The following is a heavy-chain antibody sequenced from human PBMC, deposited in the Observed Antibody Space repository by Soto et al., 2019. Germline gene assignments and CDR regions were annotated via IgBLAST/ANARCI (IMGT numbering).Heavy chain of an antibody. CDR2: INHSGST. Sequence: SETLSLTCAVYGGSFSGYYWSWIRQPPGKGLEWIGEINHSGSTNYNPSLKSRVTISVDTSKNQFSLKLSSVTAADTAVYYCARQTRDGDYIWGSYRYTSHYFFDYWGQGTLVTVSS. CDR1: GGSFSGYY. V-gene: IGHV4-34*01. D-gene: IGHD3-16*02. J-gene: IGHJ4*02. CDR3: ARQTRDGDYIWGSYRYTSHYFFDY.